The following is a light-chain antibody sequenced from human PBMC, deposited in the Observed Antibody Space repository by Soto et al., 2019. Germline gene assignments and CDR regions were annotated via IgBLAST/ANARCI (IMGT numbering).Light chain of an antibody. Sequence: QSALTQPPSASGSPGQSVTISCTGTSSDVGGYNFVSWYQQHPGKAPKLMIYEVSKRPSGVSSRFSGSKSGNTASLTISGLQAEDEADYYCGSYTGSIYVFGPGTKLTVL. CDR1: SSDVGGYNF. J-gene: IGLJ1*01. CDR3: GSYTGSIYV. V-gene: IGLV2-8*01. CDR2: EVS.